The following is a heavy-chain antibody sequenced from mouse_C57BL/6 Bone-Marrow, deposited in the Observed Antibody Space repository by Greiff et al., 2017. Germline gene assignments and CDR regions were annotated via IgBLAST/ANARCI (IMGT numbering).Heavy chain of an antibody. CDR1: GFNIKDDY. D-gene: IGHD1-3*01. CDR3: TTLLNQGGFDY. CDR2: IDPENGDT. V-gene: IGHV14-4*01. Sequence: EVTLMESGAELVRPGASVKLSCTASGFNIKDDYMHWVKQRPEQGLEWIGWIDPENGDTEYASKFQGKATITADTSSNTAYLQLSSLTSEDTAVYYCTTLLNQGGFDYWGQGTTLTVSS. J-gene: IGHJ2*01.